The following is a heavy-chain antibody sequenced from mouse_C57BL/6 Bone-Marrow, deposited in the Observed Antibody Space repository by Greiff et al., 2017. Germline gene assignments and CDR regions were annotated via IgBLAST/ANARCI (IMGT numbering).Heavy chain of an antibody. J-gene: IGHJ3*01. D-gene: IGHD4-1*01. Sequence: VQLKQPGAELVMPGASVKLSCKASGYTFTSYWMHWVKQRPGQGLEWIGEIDPSDSYTNYNQKFKGKSTLTVDKSSSTAYMQLSSLTSEDSAVYYCARRRGSWAWFAYWGQGTLVTVSA. CDR1: GYTFTSYW. CDR2: IDPSDSYT. CDR3: ARRRGSWAWFAY. V-gene: IGHV1-69*01.